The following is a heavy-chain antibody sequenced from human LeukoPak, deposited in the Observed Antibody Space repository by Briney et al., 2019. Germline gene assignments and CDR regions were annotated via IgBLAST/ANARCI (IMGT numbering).Heavy chain of an antibody. CDR1: GFTFSSYW. J-gene: IGHJ5*02. CDR2: IKQDGSEK. V-gene: IGHV3-7*01. Sequence: GGSLRLSCAASGFTFSSYWMSWFRQDRGRGLEWVANIKQDGSEKYYVDSVKGRFTISRDNAKNSLYLQMNSLRAEDTAVYYCASYYNHWGQGTLVTVSS. D-gene: IGHD1-26*01. CDR3: ASYYNH.